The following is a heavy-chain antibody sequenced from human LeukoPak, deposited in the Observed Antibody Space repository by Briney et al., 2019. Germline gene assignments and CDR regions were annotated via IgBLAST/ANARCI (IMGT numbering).Heavy chain of an antibody. CDR1: GFTFSSYA. CDR2: ISGSGDST. D-gene: IGHD2-15*01. J-gene: IGHJ4*02. V-gene: IGHV3-23*01. Sequence: TGGSLRLSCAASGFTFSSYAMSWVRQAPGKGLEWVSDISGSGDSTYYGDSVKGRFTISRDNSKNTLYLQMNSLRAEVTAIYYCAKDHMGYCSAGSCYDFDYWRQGTLVTVS. CDR3: AKDHMGYCSAGSCYDFDY.